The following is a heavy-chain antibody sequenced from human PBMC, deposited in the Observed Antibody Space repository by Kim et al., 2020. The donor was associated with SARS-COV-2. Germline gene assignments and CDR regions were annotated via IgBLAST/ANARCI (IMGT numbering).Heavy chain of an antibody. CDR3: ARGPLLRYFDWKGRGFDY. Sequence: GGSLRLSCAASGFTFSSYGMHWVRQAPGKGLEWVAVISYDGSNKYYADSVKGRFTISRDNSKNTLYLQMNSLRAEDTAVYYCARGPLLRYFDWKGRGFDYWGQGTLVTVSS. J-gene: IGHJ4*02. D-gene: IGHD3-9*01. V-gene: IGHV3-33*05. CDR2: ISYDGSNK. CDR1: GFTFSSYG.